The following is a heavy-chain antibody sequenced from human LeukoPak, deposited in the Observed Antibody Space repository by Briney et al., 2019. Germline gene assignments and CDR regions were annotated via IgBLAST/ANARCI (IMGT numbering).Heavy chain of an antibody. CDR1: GFTFSSYS. V-gene: IGHV3-48*01. CDR2: ISSSSSTI. D-gene: IGHD2-15*01. Sequence: PGGSLRLSCAASGFTFSSYSMNWVRQAPGKGLEWVSYISSSSSTIYYADSVKGRFTISRDNAKNSLYLQMNSLRAEDTAVYYCEREGINCSGGSCYSEASFDYWGQGTLVTVSS. J-gene: IGHJ4*02. CDR3: EREGINCSGGSCYSEASFDY.